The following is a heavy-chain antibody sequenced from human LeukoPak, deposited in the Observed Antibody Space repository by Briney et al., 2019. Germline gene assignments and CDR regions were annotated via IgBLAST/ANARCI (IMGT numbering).Heavy chain of an antibody. D-gene: IGHD3-16*01. Sequence: ASVKVSCKASGYTFTGYYMHWVRQAPGQGLKWMGWINPNSGGTNYAQKFQGRVTMTRDTSISTAYMELSRLRSDDTAVYYCARDSLIMITFGGPNDYYYGMDVWGQGTTVTVSS. CDR2: INPNSGGT. CDR3: ARDSLIMITFGGPNDYYYGMDV. J-gene: IGHJ6*02. CDR1: GYTFTGYY. V-gene: IGHV1-2*02.